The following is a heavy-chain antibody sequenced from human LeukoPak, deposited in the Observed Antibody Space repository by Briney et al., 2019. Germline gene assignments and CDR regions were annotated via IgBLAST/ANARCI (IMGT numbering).Heavy chain of an antibody. J-gene: IGHJ4*02. CDR2: IIPIFGTA. Sequence: ASVTVSCKASGGTFSSYAISWVRQAPGQGLEWMGGIIPIFGTANYAQKFQGRVTITTDESTSTAYMELSSLRSEDTAVYYCARGRGSYLTFDYWGQGTLVTVSS. CDR1: GGTFSSYA. CDR3: ARGRGSYLTFDY. D-gene: IGHD1-26*01. V-gene: IGHV1-69*05.